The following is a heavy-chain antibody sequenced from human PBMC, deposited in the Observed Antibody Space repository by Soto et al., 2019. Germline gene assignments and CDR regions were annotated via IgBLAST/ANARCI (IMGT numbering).Heavy chain of an antibody. D-gene: IGHD2-2*01. CDR1: GFTFSSYS. Sequence: GGSLRLSCAASGFTFSSYSMNWVRQAPGKGLEWVSSISSSSSYIYYADSVKGRFTISRDNAKNSLYLQMNSLRAEDTAVYYCARDREYCSSTSCYDAFDIWGQGTMVPVSS. J-gene: IGHJ3*02. V-gene: IGHV3-21*01. CDR2: ISSSSSYI. CDR3: ARDREYCSSTSCYDAFDI.